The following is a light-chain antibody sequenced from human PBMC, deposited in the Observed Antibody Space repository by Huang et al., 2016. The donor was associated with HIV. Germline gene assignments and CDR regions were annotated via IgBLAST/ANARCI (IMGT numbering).Light chain of an antibody. CDR3: QQGET. CDR1: QSISTT. J-gene: IGKJ2*01. Sequence: EIMLTQSPATLSVSPGERATLSCRACQSISTTLAWYQQNPGLATMLLIYSSSTRATGIPARFSGSGSGTEFTLTISSLQSEDFAVYYCQQGETFGQGTKLEI. V-gene: IGKV3-15*01. CDR2: SSS.